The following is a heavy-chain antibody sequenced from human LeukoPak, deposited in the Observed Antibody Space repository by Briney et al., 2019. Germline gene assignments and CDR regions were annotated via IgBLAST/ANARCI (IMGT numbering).Heavy chain of an antibody. Sequence: GASVEVSCKASGYTFTGYYMHWVRQAPGQGLEWMGWINPNSGGTNYAKKFQGRVTMTRDTSISTAYMELIRLRSDDTAVYYCAREVPRIVVVPAAKRNRFDYWGQGTLVTVSS. CDR3: AREVPRIVVVPAAKRNRFDY. CDR2: INPNSGGT. CDR1: GYTFTGYY. J-gene: IGHJ4*02. V-gene: IGHV1-2*02. D-gene: IGHD2-2*01.